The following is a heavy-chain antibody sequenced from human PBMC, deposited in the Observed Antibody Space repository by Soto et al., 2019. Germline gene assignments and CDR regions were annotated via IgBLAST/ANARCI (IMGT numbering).Heavy chain of an antibody. Sequence: QPGGSLRLSCAASGFTFSSNAMSWVRQAPGKGPECVSSISGSGGSTYYADSVKGRFTISRDNSKYTLYLQMNSLRAEDTAVYYCAKYYDILTGYLYYFDYWGQGTLVTVSS. J-gene: IGHJ4*02. V-gene: IGHV3-23*01. CDR2: ISGSGGST. CDR1: GFTFSSNA. CDR3: AKYYDILTGYLYYFDY. D-gene: IGHD3-9*01.